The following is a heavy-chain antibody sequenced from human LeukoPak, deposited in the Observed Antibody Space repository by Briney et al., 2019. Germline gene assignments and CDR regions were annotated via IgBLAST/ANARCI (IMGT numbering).Heavy chain of an antibody. D-gene: IGHD1-1*01. Sequence: SETLSLTCTVSGGSISSYYWSWIRQPPGKGLEWIGYIYYSGSTNYNPSLKGRVTISVDTSKNQFSLKLSSVTAADTAVYYCARELDDAFDIWGQGTMVTVSS. V-gene: IGHV4-59*01. CDR3: ARELDDAFDI. J-gene: IGHJ3*02. CDR1: GGSISSYY. CDR2: IYYSGST.